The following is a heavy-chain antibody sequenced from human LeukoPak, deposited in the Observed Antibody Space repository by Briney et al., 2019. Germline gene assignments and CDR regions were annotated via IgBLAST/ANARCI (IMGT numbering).Heavy chain of an antibody. CDR1: GYTFTSYG. D-gene: IGHD3-9*01. Sequence: ASVKVSCKASGYTFTSYGISWVRQAPGQGLEWMGWISAYNGNTNYAQKLQGRVTMTTDTSTSTAYMELRSLRSDDTAVYYCARGGEGIRYFDWQKNFDYWGQGTLVTVSS. CDR3: ARGGEGIRYFDWQKNFDY. J-gene: IGHJ4*02. V-gene: IGHV1-18*01. CDR2: ISAYNGNT.